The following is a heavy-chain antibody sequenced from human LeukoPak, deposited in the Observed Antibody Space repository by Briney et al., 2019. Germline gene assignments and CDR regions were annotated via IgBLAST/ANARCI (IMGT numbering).Heavy chain of an antibody. CDR3: TRDIGDFVSDF. D-gene: IGHD2-21*02. CDR2: IYYSGST. J-gene: IGHJ4*02. Sequence: SETLSLTCTVSGGSISSSSYYWGWIRQPPGKGLEWIGNIYYSGSTYYNPSLKSRVTISVDTSKNQFALDLRSVTAADTAVYYCTRDIGDFVSDFWGQGTLVTVSS. CDR1: GGSISSSSYY. V-gene: IGHV4-39*02.